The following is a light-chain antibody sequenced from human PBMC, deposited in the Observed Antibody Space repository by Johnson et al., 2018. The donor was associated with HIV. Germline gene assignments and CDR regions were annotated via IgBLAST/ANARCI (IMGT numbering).Light chain of an antibody. CDR2: ENN. V-gene: IGLV1-51*01. Sequence: VLTQPPSVSAAPGQRVTVSCSGRSSNIANNYVSWYQQFPGEAPKLLIYENNKRPSGIPDRFSGSKSGTSATLGITGLQTGDEADYYCGTWDSSLSDYVFGAGTKVTGL. CDR1: SSNIANNY. J-gene: IGLJ1*01. CDR3: GTWDSSLSDYV.